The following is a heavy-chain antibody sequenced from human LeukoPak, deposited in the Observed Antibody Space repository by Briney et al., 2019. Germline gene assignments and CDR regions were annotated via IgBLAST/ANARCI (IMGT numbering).Heavy chain of an antibody. V-gene: IGHV4-31*03. D-gene: IGHD2-2*01. CDR2: IYGSGTT. CDR1: GGSITSAGYY. J-gene: IGHJ4*02. CDR3: ARLTGTSYLDY. Sequence: SETLSLTCTVSGGSITSAGYYWSWIRQPPGRGLEWVGCIYGSGTTYYNPSLKSRVTISEDTSRNQFSLKLSSVTAADTAVYYCARLTGTSYLDYWGQGALVTVSS.